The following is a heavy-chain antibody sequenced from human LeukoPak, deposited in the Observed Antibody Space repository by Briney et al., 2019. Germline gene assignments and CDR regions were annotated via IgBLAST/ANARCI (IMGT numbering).Heavy chain of an antibody. J-gene: IGHJ4*02. Sequence: GGSLRLSCAASGFSFTNYAMSWVRQAPGKGLEWVSTISESGGSTNYADSVKGRFTISRDNSKNTLYLQMNSLRAEDTALYYCAKGWSYFLDNWGQGTLVTVSS. CDR1: GFSFTNYA. CDR2: ISESGGST. CDR3: AKGWSYFLDN. V-gene: IGHV3-23*01. D-gene: IGHD6-13*01.